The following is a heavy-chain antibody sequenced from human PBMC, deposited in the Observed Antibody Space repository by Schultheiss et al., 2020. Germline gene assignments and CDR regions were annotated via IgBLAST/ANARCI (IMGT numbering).Heavy chain of an antibody. CDR1: GGFISSGGYY. J-gene: IGHJ6*02. D-gene: IGHD3-10*01. V-gene: IGHV4-31*03. Sequence: SQTLSLTCTVSGGFISSGGYYWSWIRQHPGKGLEWIGYIYYSGNTFYNPSLGSRVTISVDTSKNQFSLKLSSVTAADTAVYYCVRDHYGSGSSQYYDYYYGMDVWGQGTTVTVAS. CDR2: IYYSGNT. CDR3: VRDHYGSGSSQYYDYYYGMDV.